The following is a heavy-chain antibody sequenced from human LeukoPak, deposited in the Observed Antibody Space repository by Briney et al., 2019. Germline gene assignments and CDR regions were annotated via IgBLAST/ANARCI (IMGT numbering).Heavy chain of an antibody. V-gene: IGHV3-33*08. D-gene: IGHD6-19*01. CDR1: GFTFSSYG. CDR2: IWNDGNNK. J-gene: IGHJ4*02. Sequence: GGSLRLSCAASGFTFSSYGMHWVRQAPGKGLEWVAIIWNDGNNKVYADSVKGRFTISRDNSKNMLYLQMNSLRVEDTAMYYCARAVNVAGCYFDYGGQGSLVTVSS. CDR3: ARAVNVAGCYFDY.